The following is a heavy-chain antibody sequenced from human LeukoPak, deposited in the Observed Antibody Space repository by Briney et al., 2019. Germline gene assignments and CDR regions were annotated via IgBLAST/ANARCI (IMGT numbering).Heavy chain of an antibody. CDR2: IYPGDSDT. J-gene: IGHJ5*02. CDR3: ARGPGYCSSTSCWVWFDP. CDR1: GYSFTSYW. V-gene: IGHV5-51*01. D-gene: IGHD2-2*01. Sequence: GESLKISCKGSGYSFTSYWIGWVRQMPGKGLEWMGIIYPGDSDTRYSPSFQGQVTISADKSICTAYLQWSSLKASDTAMYYCARGPGYCSSTSCWVWFDPWGQGTLVTVSS.